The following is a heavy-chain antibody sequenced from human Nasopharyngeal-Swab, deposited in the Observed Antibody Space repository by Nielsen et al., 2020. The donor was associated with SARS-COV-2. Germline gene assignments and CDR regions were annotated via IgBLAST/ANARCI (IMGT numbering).Heavy chain of an antibody. CDR1: GFTFSSYA. D-gene: IGHD6-13*01. Sequence: GESLRLSCAASGFTFSSYAMHWVRQAPGKGLEWVAVISYDGSNKYYADSVKGRFTISRDNSKNTLYLQMNSLRAEDTAVYYCAMGSSSWLTPFDYWGQGTLVTVSS. J-gene: IGHJ4*02. CDR2: ISYDGSNK. CDR3: AMGSSSWLTPFDY. V-gene: IGHV3-30-3*01.